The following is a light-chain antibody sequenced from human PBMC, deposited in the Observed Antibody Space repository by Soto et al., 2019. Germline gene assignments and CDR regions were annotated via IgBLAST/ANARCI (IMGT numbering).Light chain of an antibody. Sequence: DIQMTQSPSTLSASVGDRVTITCRASQSISSWLAWYQQKPGKAPKLLIYDASSLESGVPSRFSGSGSGTEFTLTISSVQPDDFATYYCQQYNSYPITFGQGTRLEIK. CDR3: QQYNSYPIT. CDR1: QSISSW. J-gene: IGKJ5*01. V-gene: IGKV1-5*01. CDR2: DAS.